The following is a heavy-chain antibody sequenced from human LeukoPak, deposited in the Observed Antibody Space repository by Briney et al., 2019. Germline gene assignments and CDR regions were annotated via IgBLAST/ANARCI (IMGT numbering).Heavy chain of an antibody. Sequence: PGGSLRLSCAASGFTFDDYGMSWVRQAPGEGLEWVSGINWNGGSTGYADSVKGRFTISRDNAKNSLYLQMNSLRAEDTALYHCARWPYYSSSWANWFDPWGQGTLVTVSS. V-gene: IGHV3-20*01. D-gene: IGHD6-13*01. J-gene: IGHJ5*02. CDR1: GFTFDDYG. CDR2: INWNGGST. CDR3: ARWPYYSSSWANWFDP.